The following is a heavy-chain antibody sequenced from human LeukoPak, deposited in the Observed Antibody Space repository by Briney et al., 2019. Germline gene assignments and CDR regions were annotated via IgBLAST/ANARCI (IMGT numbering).Heavy chain of an antibody. Sequence: SETLSLTCTVSGASMRTYYWSWIRQPPGKGLEWIGFIYHSGSTDYNPSLKSRGTISVDTSKNQFSLKLSSVTAADTAVYYCARTNYYGSGSYYPDLWGQGTLVIVSS. CDR3: ARTNYYGSGSYYPDL. CDR1: GASMRTYY. J-gene: IGHJ5*02. V-gene: IGHV4-59*08. D-gene: IGHD3-10*01. CDR2: IYHSGST.